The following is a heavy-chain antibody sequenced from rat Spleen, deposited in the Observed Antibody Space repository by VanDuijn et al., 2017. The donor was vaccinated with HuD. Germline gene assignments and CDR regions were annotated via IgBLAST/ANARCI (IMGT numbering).Heavy chain of an antibody. V-gene: IGHV2-41*01. CDR3: ARDHEVYGGPQAY. Sequence: QVQLKESGPGLVQPSQTLSLTCTVSGFSLTSNSVSWVRQPPGKGLEWMGVIWNTGGTRYNSALKSRLSISKDTSKSQVFLKRNSLQTEDTATYYCARDHEVYGGPQAYWGQGTLVTVSS. CDR2: IWNTGGT. CDR1: GFSLTSNS. J-gene: IGHJ3*01. D-gene: IGHD1-11*01.